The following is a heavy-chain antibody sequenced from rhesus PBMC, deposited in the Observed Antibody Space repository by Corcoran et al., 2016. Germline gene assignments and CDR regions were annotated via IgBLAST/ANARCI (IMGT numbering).Heavy chain of an antibody. V-gene: IGHV3S11*01. D-gene: IGHD1-38*01. CDR2: IKNKADGGAA. CDR1: GFTFSNYW. CDR3: TRNNWPYRFDY. J-gene: IGHJ4*01. Sequence: EVQLVESGGGLVQPGGSLRLSCAASGFTFSNYWMSWVGQSTGKGLEWVGFIKNKADGGAAGYAESVKGRFTISRDDSKTILYLQMNSLKTEDTAVYYCTRNNWPYRFDYWGQGVLVTVSS.